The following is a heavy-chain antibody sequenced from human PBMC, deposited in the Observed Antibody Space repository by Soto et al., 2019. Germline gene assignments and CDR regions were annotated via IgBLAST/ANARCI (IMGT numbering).Heavy chain of an antibody. CDR3: ASSYSNGWYHYGMDV. Sequence: QVQLVQYGAEVKKPGASVKVSCMASRYTFTSYTMHWVRQAPGQRLEWMGWINAGNGNTKYSQKFQGRVTITRDTSASTAYMELSSLRSEDTAVYYCASSYSNGWYHYGMDVWGQGTTVTVSS. CDR2: INAGNGNT. CDR1: RYTFTSYT. J-gene: IGHJ6*02. V-gene: IGHV1-3*01. D-gene: IGHD6-19*01.